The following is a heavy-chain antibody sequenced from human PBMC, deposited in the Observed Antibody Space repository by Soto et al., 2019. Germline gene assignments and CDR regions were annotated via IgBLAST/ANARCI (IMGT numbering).Heavy chain of an antibody. D-gene: IGHD3-3*01. CDR1: GFTFSSYA. CDR3: ARDSHDFWSGYYMDYYGMDV. CDR2: IKQDGSEK. V-gene: IGHV3-7*01. J-gene: IGHJ6*02. Sequence: GGFLRLSCAASGFTFSSYAITWVRQAPGKGLEWVANIKQDGSEKYYVDSVKGRFTISRDNAKNSLYLQMNSLRAEDTAVYYCARDSHDFWSGYYMDYYGMDVWGQGTTVTVSS.